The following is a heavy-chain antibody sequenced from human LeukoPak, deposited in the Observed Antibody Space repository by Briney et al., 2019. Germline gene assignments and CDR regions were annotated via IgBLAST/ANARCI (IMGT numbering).Heavy chain of an antibody. CDR2: IYSGGSA. J-gene: IGHJ4*02. CDR1: GFTVSSNY. V-gene: IGHV3-53*04. Sequence: GGSLRLSCAASGFTVSSNYMSWVRQAPGKWLEWVSVIYSGGSAYYADSVKGRFTISRHDSTNTLYLQMNGLRAEDTAVYYCARKLGHSYGYDYWGQGTLVTVSS. D-gene: IGHD5-18*01. CDR3: ARKLGHSYGYDY.